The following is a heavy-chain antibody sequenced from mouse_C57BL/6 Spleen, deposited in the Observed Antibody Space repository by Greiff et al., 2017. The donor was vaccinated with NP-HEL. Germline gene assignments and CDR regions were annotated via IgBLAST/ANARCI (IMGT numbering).Heavy chain of an antibody. CDR3: ARDDPYGNSYAMDY. CDR1: GYSITSGYY. J-gene: IGHJ4*01. Sequence: VQLQESGPGLVKPSQSLALTCSVTGYSITSGYYWNWIRQFPGNKLEWMGYISYDGRNNYNPSLKNRISITRDTSKTQFLLKFNSVTTEDTTTYCCARDDPYGNSYAMDYWGQGTSVTVSS. CDR2: ISYDGRN. V-gene: IGHV3-6*01. D-gene: IGHD2-10*02.